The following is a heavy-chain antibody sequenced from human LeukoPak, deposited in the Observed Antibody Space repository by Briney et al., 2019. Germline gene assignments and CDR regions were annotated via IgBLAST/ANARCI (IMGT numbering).Heavy chain of an antibody. D-gene: IGHD6-19*01. J-gene: IGHJ4*02. Sequence: GGSPRLSCAASGFTFSSYAMSWVRQAPGKGLEWVSVISGSGGSTYYADSVKGRLTISRDNSKNTLYLQMNSLRAEDTALYYCAKAQYSSGWYGFDYRGQGTLVTVSS. V-gene: IGHV3-23*01. CDR2: ISGSGGST. CDR3: AKAQYSSGWYGFDY. CDR1: GFTFSSYA.